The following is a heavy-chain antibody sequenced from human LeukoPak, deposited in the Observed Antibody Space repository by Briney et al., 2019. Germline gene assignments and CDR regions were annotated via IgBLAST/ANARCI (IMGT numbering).Heavy chain of an antibody. Sequence: PSETLSLTCTVSGGSISSSSYSWGWIRQPPGKGLEWIGSIYYSGSTYYNPSLKSRVTISVDTSKNQFSLKLSSVTAADTAVYYCARRDTISQVEGDAFDIWGQGTMVTVSS. CDR1: GGSISSSSYS. V-gene: IGHV4-39*01. CDR3: ARRDTISQVEGDAFDI. CDR2: IYYSGST. J-gene: IGHJ3*02. D-gene: IGHD5-24*01.